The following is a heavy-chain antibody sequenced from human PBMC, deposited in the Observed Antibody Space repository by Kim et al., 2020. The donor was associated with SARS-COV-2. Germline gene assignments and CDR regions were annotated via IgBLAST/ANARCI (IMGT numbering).Heavy chain of an antibody. J-gene: IGHJ4*02. Sequence: KFQGRVTITRETSASTAYMELSSLRSEDTAVYYCARGYCSGGSCYYYFDYWGQGTLVTVSS. D-gene: IGHD2-15*01. V-gene: IGHV1-3*01. CDR3: ARGYCSGGSCYYYFDY.